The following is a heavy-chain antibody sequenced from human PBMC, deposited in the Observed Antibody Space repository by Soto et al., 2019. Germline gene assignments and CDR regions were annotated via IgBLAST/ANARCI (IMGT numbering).Heavy chain of an antibody. CDR3: ARQEYYYDSSGYYYFDY. Sequence: GESLKISCNGSGYSFTSYWIGWVRQMPGKGLEWMGIIYPGDSDTRYSPSFQGQVTISADKSISTAYLQWSSLKASDTAMYYCARQEYYYDSSGYYYFDYWGQGTLVTVSS. J-gene: IGHJ4*02. CDR1: GYSFTSYW. CDR2: IYPGDSDT. D-gene: IGHD3-22*01. V-gene: IGHV5-51*01.